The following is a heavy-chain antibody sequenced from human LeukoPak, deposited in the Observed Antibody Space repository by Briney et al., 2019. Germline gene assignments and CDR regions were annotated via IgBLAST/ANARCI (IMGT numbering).Heavy chain of an antibody. CDR2: IKQDGSEK. CDR3: ARFTSALPAYYYGMDV. D-gene: IGHD2-2*01. V-gene: IGHV3-7*02. CDR1: GFTFSSYW. Sequence: LGGSLRLSCAASGFTFSSYWMTWVRQAPGKGLEWVTNIKQDGSEKYYVDSVKGRFTISRDNAKNSLFLQMNSLRDEDTAVYYCARFTSALPAYYYGMDVWGQGTTVTVSS. J-gene: IGHJ6*02.